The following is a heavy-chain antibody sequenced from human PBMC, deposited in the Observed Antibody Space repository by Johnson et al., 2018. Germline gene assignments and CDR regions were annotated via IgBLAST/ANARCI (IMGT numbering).Heavy chain of an antibody. V-gene: IGHV3-48*04. J-gene: IGHJ3*02. D-gene: IGHD3-9*01. CDR1: TFTFNTYH. CDR2: ISTTNAI. CDR3: VKDQDWAFDI. Sequence: VQLVESGGGLVQPGGSLRLSCAASTFTFNTYHMNWVRQAPGKGLEWISYISTTNAIFYADSVKGRFTISRDNAKNSLSLQMNSLSAEDTAVYYSVKDQDWAFDIWGQGTMVTVSS.